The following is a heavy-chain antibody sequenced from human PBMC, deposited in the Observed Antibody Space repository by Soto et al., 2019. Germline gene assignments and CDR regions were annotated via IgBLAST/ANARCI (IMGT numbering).Heavy chain of an antibody. J-gene: IGHJ6*02. CDR1: GFTFSSYS. CDR2: ISSSSSYI. D-gene: IGHD4-17*01. Sequence: ESGGGLVKPGGSLRLSCAASGFTFSSYSMNWVRQAPGKVLEWVSSISSSSSYIYYADSVKGRFTISRDNAKNSLYLQMNSLRAEDTAVYYCARGVPMTTVTYYGMDVWGQGTTVTVSS. CDR3: ARGVPMTTVTYYGMDV. V-gene: IGHV3-21*01.